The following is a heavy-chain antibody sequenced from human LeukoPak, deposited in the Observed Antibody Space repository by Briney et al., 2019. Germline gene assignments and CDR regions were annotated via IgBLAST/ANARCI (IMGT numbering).Heavy chain of an antibody. Sequence: ASVTVSCTTSGYTFTVYYMHWVRHAPGQGLEWLGLINPNSGGTNYAHTFQGRVTITIDTSISTAYMELSRLRSDDTAVYYCATTPLGYCSGGSCNWFDPWGQGTLVTVSS. CDR1: GYTFTVYY. V-gene: IGHV1-2*02. J-gene: IGHJ5*02. CDR2: INPNSGGT. D-gene: IGHD2-15*01. CDR3: ATTPLGYCSGGSCNWFDP.